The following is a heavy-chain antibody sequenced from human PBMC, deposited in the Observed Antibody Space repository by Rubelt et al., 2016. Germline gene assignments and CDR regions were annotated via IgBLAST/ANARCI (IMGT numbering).Heavy chain of an antibody. J-gene: IGHJ4*02. D-gene: IGHD3/OR15-3a*01. V-gene: IGHV3-9*01. CDR2: ISWNSGSM. CDR3: ARGTREFDS. Sequence: QLVESGGGLVQPGRSLRLSCTASGFAFNDYAMHWVRQAPGKGLEWVSGISWNSGSMAYADSVKGRFTISRDNARSSLHLQMNSLRAEDTALYYCARGTREFDSWGQGTLVTVSS. CDR1: GFAFNDYA.